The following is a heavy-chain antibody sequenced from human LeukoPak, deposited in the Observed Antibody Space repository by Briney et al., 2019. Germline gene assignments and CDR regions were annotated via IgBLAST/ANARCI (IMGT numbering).Heavy chain of an antibody. Sequence: GGSLGLSCAASGFRFSSYVMSWFRQTPGSGLEWVSTISGSGGTTNYADSVKGRFTISRDSSKNTLYLQMNSLRADDTAIYYCARDMSGTTWSSDYWGQGTLVTVSS. V-gene: IGHV3-23*01. CDR2: ISGSGGTT. D-gene: IGHD2-15*01. CDR1: GFRFSSYV. CDR3: ARDMSGTTWSSDY. J-gene: IGHJ4*02.